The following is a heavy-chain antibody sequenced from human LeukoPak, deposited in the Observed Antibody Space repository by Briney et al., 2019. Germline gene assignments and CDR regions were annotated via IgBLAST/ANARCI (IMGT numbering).Heavy chain of an antibody. V-gene: IGHV3-48*03. J-gene: IGHJ6*03. D-gene: IGHD1-26*01. CDR1: GFTFSSYE. Sequence: QPGGSLRLSCAASGFTFSSYEMTWVRQAPGKGLEWVSYISSSGSTIYYADSVKGRFTISRDNAKNSLYLQMNSLRAEDTAVYYCARDPYSGGYSSYYYYYMDVWGKGTTVTVSS. CDR3: ARDPYSGGYSSYYYYYMDV. CDR2: ISSSGSTI.